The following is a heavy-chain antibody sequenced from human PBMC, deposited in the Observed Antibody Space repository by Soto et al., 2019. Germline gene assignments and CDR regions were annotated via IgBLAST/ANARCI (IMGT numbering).Heavy chain of an antibody. CDR1: GYTFSIYS. V-gene: IGHV1-3*01. CDR2: IHAGNGDT. Sequence: ASVKVSCKASGYTFSIYSVQWVRQAPGQSLEWIGWIHAGNGDTKYSQKFHGRVTLTRDTSANTAYMDLSSLRSEDTAVYYCARVPRYTSDIVEVPAVMFDDWFVPWGQGTLVTVSS. D-gene: IGHD2-2*01. J-gene: IGHJ5*02. CDR3: ARVPRYTSDIVEVPAVMFDDWFVP.